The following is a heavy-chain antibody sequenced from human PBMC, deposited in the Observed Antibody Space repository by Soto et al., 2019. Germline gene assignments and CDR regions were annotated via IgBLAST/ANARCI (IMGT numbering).Heavy chain of an antibody. Sequence: EVQLLESGGGLVQPGGSLRLSCAASGFTFSSYAMSWVRQAPGKGLEWVSAISGSGGSTYYADSVKGRFTISRDNSKNTLYLEMNSLRAGDTGVYYCAKDPEGDFLWGSYRAIDYWGQGTLVTVSS. CDR1: GFTFSSYA. CDR3: AKDPEGDFLWGSYRAIDY. V-gene: IGHV3-23*01. CDR2: ISGSGGST. D-gene: IGHD3-16*02. J-gene: IGHJ4*02.